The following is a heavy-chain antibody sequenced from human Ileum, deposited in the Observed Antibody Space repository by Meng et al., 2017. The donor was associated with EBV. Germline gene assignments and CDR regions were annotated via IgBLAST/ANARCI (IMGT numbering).Heavy chain of an antibody. CDR2: IYHSGST. Sequence: QLHWSGPGRVNPSVTPSLTCAVSGRSISSSNWWSWVRQPPGKGLEWIGEIYHSGSTNYNPSLMSRVTMSVDKSKNQFSLNLSSVTAADTAVYYCARVGQWLPIDYWGQGTLVTVSS. CDR3: ARVGQWLPIDY. D-gene: IGHD6-19*01. V-gene: IGHV4-4*02. CDR1: GRSISSSNW. J-gene: IGHJ4*02.